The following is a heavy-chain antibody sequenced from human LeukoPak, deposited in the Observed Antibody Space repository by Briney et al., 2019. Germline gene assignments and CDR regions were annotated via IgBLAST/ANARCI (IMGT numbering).Heavy chain of an antibody. CDR3: ARGEYYYYYMDV. CDR2: IYYSGST. CDR1: GGSISSHY. Sequence: PLETLSLTCTVSGGSISSHYWSWIRQPPGKGLEWIGYIYYSGSTNYNPSLKSRVTISVDTSKNQFSLKLSSVTAADTAVYYCARGEYYYYYMDVWGRGTTVTVSS. V-gene: IGHV4-59*11. J-gene: IGHJ6*03.